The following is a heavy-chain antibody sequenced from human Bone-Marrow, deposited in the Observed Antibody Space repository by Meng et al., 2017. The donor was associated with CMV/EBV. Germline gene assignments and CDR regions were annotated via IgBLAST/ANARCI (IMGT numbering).Heavy chain of an antibody. V-gene: IGHV1-2*02. J-gene: IGHJ5*02. Sequence: ASVKVSCKASGYTFTGYYMHWVRQAPGQGLEWMGWINPNSGGTNYAQKFQGRVTMTRGTSISTAYMELSRLRSDDTAVYYCARDLPYCSSTSCYSRFDPWGQGTLVTVSS. D-gene: IGHD2-2*01. CDR2: INPNSGGT. CDR3: ARDLPYCSSTSCYSRFDP. CDR1: GYTFTGYY.